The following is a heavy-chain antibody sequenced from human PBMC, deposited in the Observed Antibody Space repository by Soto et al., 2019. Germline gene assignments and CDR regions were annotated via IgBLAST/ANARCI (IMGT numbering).Heavy chain of an antibody. J-gene: IGHJ6*02. Sequence: SETLSLTCAVPGGSISSGGYSWSWIRQPPGKGLEWIGYIYHSGSTYYNPSLKSRVTISVDRSKNQFSLKLSSVTAADTAVYYCARGGMGVQAAIYGMDVWGQGTTVTVSS. D-gene: IGHD2-2*01. CDR2: IYHSGST. CDR1: GGSISSGGYS. CDR3: ARGGMGVQAAIYGMDV. V-gene: IGHV4-30-2*01.